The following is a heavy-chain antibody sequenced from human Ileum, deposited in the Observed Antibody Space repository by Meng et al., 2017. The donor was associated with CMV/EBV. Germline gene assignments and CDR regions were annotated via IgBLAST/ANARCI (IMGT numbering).Heavy chain of an antibody. Sequence: QLPQSGPGLVKPSPPLSLTCAISGDSVSWKRGAWNWIRQSPSRGLEWLGRTYYRSKWYSDYAVSVKSRITINSDTSKNQFSLQLNSVTPEDTAVYYCARSFDGSGHFSYYYDYWGQGTLVTVSS. CDR2: TYYRSKWYS. D-gene: IGHD3-22*01. CDR1: GDSVSWKRGA. J-gene: IGHJ4*02. CDR3: ARSFDGSGHFSYYYDY. V-gene: IGHV6-1*01.